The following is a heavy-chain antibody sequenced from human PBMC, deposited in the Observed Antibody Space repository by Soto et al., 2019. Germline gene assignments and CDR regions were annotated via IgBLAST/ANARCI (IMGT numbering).Heavy chain of an antibody. CDR3: ARDSSSSGYYYGMDV. V-gene: IGHV1-18*01. J-gene: IGHJ6*02. CDR1: NETLTTYG. Sequence: QVHLVQSGAEVKKPGASVKVSCKASNETLTTYGISWVRQAPGQGLEWMGWVSGYSGHSSSAPEFQDRVIMTTDTSTNTAYMELRSLTSDDSAVYFCARDSSSSGYYYGMDVWGQGTTVTVSS. CDR2: VSGYSGHS. D-gene: IGHD6-6*01.